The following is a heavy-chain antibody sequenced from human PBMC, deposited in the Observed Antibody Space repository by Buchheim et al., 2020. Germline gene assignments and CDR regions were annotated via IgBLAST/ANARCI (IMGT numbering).Heavy chain of an antibody. CDR2: IYYSGST. Sequence: QLQLQESGPGLVKPSETLSLTCTVSGDSISSSSYYWGWIRQPPGKGLEWIESIYYSGSTYYNPSLKSRLTISVDTPKNQFSLKLNSVTAADTAVYYCAASRRTDSAALHFDFWGQGTL. CDR3: AASRRTDSAALHFDF. J-gene: IGHJ4*02. CDR1: GDSISSSSYY. D-gene: IGHD2-15*01. V-gene: IGHV4-39*01.